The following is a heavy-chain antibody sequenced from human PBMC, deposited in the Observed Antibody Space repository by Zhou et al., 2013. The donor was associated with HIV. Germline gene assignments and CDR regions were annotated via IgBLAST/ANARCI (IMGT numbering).Heavy chain of an antibody. CDR1: GGTFSSYA. CDR2: IIPIFGTA. V-gene: IGHV1-69*05. D-gene: IGHD6-19*01. J-gene: IGHJ6*03. Sequence: QVQLVQSGAEVKKPGSSVKVSCKASGGTFSSYAISWVRQAPGQGLEWMGGIIPIFGTANYAQKFQGRVTITTDESTSTAYMELSSLRSEDTAVYYCARDTPGIAVAGSYYYYMDVWGKGTTVTVSS. CDR3: ARDTPGIAVAGSYYYYMDV.